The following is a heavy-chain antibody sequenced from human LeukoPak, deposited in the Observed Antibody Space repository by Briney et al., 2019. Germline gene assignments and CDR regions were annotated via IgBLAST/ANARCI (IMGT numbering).Heavy chain of an antibody. D-gene: IGHD3-3*01. J-gene: IGHJ6*03. CDR3: AREPVLRFLDRNYYYYVDV. CDR2: INWNGGST. CDR1: GFTFDDYG. V-gene: IGHV3-20*04. Sequence: PGGSLRLSCAASGFTFDDYGMSWVRQAPGKGLEWVSGINWNGGSTGYADSVKGRFTISRDNAKNSLYLQMNSLRAEDTALYYCAREPVLRFLDRNYYYYVDVWGKGTTVTVS.